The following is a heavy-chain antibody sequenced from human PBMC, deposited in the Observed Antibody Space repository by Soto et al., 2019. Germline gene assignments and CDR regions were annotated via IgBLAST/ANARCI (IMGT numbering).Heavy chain of an antibody. CDR3: ASAPGYCSGGSCYKLSYFDY. V-gene: IGHV4-59*01. J-gene: IGHJ4*02. D-gene: IGHD2-15*01. CDR1: GGSISSYY. Sequence: SETLSLTCTVSGGSISSYYWSWIRQPPGKGLEWIGYIYYSGSTNYNPSLKSRVTISVDTSKNQFSLKLSSVTAADTAVYYCASAPGYCSGGSCYKLSYFDYWGQGTLVTVSS. CDR2: IYYSGST.